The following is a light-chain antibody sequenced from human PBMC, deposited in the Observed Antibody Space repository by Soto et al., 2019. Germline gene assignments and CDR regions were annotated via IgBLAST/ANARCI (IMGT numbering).Light chain of an antibody. J-gene: IGLJ1*01. CDR3: SSYTGSSTLV. CDR1: SSDVGGYDY. Sequence: QYVLTQPASVSGSPGQSMTISCTGTSSDVGGYDYVSWYQQLPGKAPKLLIYDVNNRPSGVSHRFSGSKSGNTASLTISGLQAEDEADYYCSSYTGSSTLVFGNGTKVTVL. CDR2: DVN. V-gene: IGLV2-14*01.